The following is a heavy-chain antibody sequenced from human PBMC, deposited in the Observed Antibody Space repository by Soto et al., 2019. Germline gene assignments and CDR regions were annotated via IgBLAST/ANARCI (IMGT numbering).Heavy chain of an antibody. D-gene: IGHD5-12*01. CDR1: GFTFSSYA. CDR2: ISGSGGST. Sequence: GGSLRLSCAASGFTFSSYAMSWVRQAPGKGLEWVSAISGSGGSTYYADSVKGRFTISRDNSKNTLYLQMNSLRAEDTAVYYCAKDLYAFGGYGPFDYWGQGSLVTVSS. CDR3: AKDLYAFGGYGPFDY. V-gene: IGHV3-23*01. J-gene: IGHJ4*02.